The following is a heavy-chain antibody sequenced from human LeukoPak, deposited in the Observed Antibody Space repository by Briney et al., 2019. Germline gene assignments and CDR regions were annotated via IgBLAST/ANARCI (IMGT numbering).Heavy chain of an antibody. V-gene: IGHV4-59*01. CDR1: GGSISSDY. CDR3: ARLSGYSSGHYYSDY. CDR2: IYYRGST. Sequence: SETLSLTCTVSGGSISSDYWSWIRQPPGKGLEWIGYIYYRGSTNYNPSLKSRVTISVDTSKNQFSLKLSSVTAADTAVYYCARLSGYSSGHYYSDYWGQGTLVTVPS. J-gene: IGHJ4*02. D-gene: IGHD3-22*01.